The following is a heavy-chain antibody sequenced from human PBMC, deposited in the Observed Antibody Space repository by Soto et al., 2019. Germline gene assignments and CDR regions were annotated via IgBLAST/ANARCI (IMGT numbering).Heavy chain of an antibody. J-gene: IGHJ6*02. D-gene: IGHD6-25*01. CDR1: GFTFSSYG. CDR3: ARVSAIQPHFYGMDV. Sequence: QVQLVESGGGVVQPGRSLRLSCAASGFTFSSYGMHWVSQAPGKGLEWVAVIWYDGSNKYYADSVKGRFTISRDNSKITLYLQMNSQRAEDTAVYYCARVSAIQPHFYGMDVWGQGTSGTVSS. V-gene: IGHV3-33*01. CDR2: IWYDGSNK.